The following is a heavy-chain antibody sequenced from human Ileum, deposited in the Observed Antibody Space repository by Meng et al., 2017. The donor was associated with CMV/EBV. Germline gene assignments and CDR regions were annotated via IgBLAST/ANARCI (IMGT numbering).Heavy chain of an antibody. CDR3: ARDGLSGRYFDY. J-gene: IGHJ4*02. Sequence: SCKASGYNFHSNNMIWVRQAPGQGPEWMGWINTNTGNPTYAQGFTGRFVFSLDTSVSTTYLQISSLKAEDTAVYYCARDGLSGRYFDYWGQGTLVTVSS. D-gene: IGHD1-26*01. CDR2: INTNTGNP. CDR1: GYNFHSNN. V-gene: IGHV7-4-1*02.